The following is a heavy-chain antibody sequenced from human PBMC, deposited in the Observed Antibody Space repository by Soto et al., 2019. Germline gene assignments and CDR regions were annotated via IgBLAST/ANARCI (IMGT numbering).Heavy chain of an antibody. V-gene: IGHV1-69*08. CDR3: AREYYDILTGHKQKYYYYYYMDV. J-gene: IGHJ6*03. CDR2: IIPILGIA. CDR1: GGTFSSYT. Sequence: QVQLVQSGAEVKKPGSSVKVSCKASGGTFSSYTISWVRQAPGQGLEWMGRIIPILGIANYAQKFQGRVTITADKSTSTANMELSSLRSEDTAVYYCAREYYDILTGHKQKYYYYYYMDVWGKGTTVTVSS. D-gene: IGHD3-9*01.